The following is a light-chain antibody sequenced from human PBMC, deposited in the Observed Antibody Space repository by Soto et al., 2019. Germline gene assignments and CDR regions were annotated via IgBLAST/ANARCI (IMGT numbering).Light chain of an antibody. Sequence: DIQMTQSPSTLSASVGDRVSITCRASQRIRTCLAWYQQKPGKAPKLLLSVAPGFQGDVPSYFSGSGSGTDFTLTISSLQPEDFATYYCQQSYSSPLTFGQGTKVDI. J-gene: IGKJ1*01. CDR2: VAP. CDR1: QRIRTC. CDR3: QQSYSSPLT. V-gene: IGKV1-39*01.